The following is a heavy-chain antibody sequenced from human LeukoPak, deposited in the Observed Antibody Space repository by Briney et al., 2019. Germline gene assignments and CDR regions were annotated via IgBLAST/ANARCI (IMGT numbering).Heavy chain of an antibody. D-gene: IGHD6-19*01. J-gene: IGHJ4*02. CDR3: ARGDSVAGNDY. V-gene: IGHV4-34*01. Sequence: GSLKLSCAASGFTFSGSAMHWVRQASGKGLEWIGEINHSGSTNYNPSLKSRVTISVDTSKNQFSLKLSSVTAADTAVYYCARGDSVAGNDYWGQGTLVTVSS. CDR2: INHSGST. CDR1: GFTFSGSA.